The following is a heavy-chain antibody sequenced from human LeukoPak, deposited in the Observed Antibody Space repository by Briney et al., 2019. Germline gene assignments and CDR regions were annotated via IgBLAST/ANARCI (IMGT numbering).Heavy chain of an antibody. D-gene: IGHD1-20*01. Sequence: SVKVSCKASGGTFSSYAISWVRQAPGQGLEWMGRIIPIFGTANYAQKFQGRVTITMDESTSTAYMELSSLRSEDTAVYYCARDSNPYNWNGAWAFDIWGQGTMVTVSS. CDR1: GGTFSSYA. J-gene: IGHJ3*02. V-gene: IGHV1-69*05. CDR2: IIPIFGTA. CDR3: ARDSNPYNWNGAWAFDI.